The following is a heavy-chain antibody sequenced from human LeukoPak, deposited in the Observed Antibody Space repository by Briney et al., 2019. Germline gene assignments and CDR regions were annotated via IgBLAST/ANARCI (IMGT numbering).Heavy chain of an antibody. Sequence: GGSLRLSCAAPGFPFSSYAMSWVRQAPGKGLEWVSVISGSGGSTYYADSVKGRFTISGDNSKNTLYLQMNSLRAEDTAVYYCAKSVYYYDSSGYYYFDYWGQGTLVTVSS. CDR3: AKSVYYYDSSGYYYFDY. V-gene: IGHV3-23*01. J-gene: IGHJ4*02. CDR2: ISGSGGST. D-gene: IGHD3-22*01. CDR1: GFPFSSYA.